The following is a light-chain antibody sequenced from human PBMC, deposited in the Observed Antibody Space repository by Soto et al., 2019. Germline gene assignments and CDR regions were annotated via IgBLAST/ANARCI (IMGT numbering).Light chain of an antibody. CDR1: QRIRGY. CDR2: AES. Sequence: DMQMTQSPSSLPSFLGERVTVTCLPSQRIRGYLNWYQHKPATAPKNLIFAESRLQTGVPLRISGSGSATNFTLTTINLHPADDVTSSCQQPYRIPLTFGGGTKVDIK. V-gene: IGKV1-39*01. J-gene: IGKJ4*01. CDR3: QQPYRIPLT.